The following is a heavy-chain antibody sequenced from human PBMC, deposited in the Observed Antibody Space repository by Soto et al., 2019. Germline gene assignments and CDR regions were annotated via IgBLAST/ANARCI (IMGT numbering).Heavy chain of an antibody. CDR2: ISSRGSNI. CDR3: VRAIGGMVPTFDY. D-gene: IGHD3-16*01. J-gene: IGHJ4*02. V-gene: IGHV3-11*01. Sequence: GGSLRLSCSASGFTFSDYYMTWIRQAPGKGLEWVSYISSRGSNIYYADSVRGRFTISKDNANNSLFLQMSNLRAEDTAVYYCVRAIGGMVPTFDYWGQGTLVTVSS. CDR1: GFTFSDYY.